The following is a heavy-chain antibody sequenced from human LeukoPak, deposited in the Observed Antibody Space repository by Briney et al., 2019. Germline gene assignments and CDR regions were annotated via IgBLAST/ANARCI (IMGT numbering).Heavy chain of an antibody. Sequence: PGGSLRLSCAASGFTFSSYNMNWIRQAPGKGLEWVSYISSSGSTIYYADSVKGRFTISRDNAKNSLYLQMNSLRAEDTAVYYCAKRVNQIVVVTAQHYLDYWGKGTLVTVSS. V-gene: IGHV3-48*04. D-gene: IGHD2-21*02. CDR1: GFTFSSYN. J-gene: IGHJ4*02. CDR3: AKRVNQIVVVTAQHYLDY. CDR2: ISSSGSTI.